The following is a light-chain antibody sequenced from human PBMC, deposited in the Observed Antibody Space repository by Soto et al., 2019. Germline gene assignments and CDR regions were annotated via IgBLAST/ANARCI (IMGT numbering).Light chain of an antibody. CDR3: AAWDDSLTGRYV. J-gene: IGLJ1*01. V-gene: IGLV1-47*01. CDR1: SSNIGSNS. CDR2: RNN. Sequence: QSVLTQPPSASGTPGQRVTISCSGSSSNIGSNSVYWYQQLPGTAPKLLIYRNNQRPLGVPDRFSGSKSGTSASLAISGLRSEDEADYYCAAWDDSLTGRYVFGPGTKLTVL.